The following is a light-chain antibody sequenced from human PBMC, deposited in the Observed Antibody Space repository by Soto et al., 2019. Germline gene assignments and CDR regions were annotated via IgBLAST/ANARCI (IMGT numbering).Light chain of an antibody. CDR2: VAS. Sequence: EIVLTQSPGTLSLSPGERATLSCRASQSVSSSYLAWYQQKPGQAPRLLIYVASSRATGIPDRFSGSGSGTAFTLTISRLEPEDFAVYYCQQYGSSPRSYTFGQGTKLEIK. J-gene: IGKJ2*01. CDR1: QSVSSSY. CDR3: QQYGSSPRSYT. V-gene: IGKV3-20*01.